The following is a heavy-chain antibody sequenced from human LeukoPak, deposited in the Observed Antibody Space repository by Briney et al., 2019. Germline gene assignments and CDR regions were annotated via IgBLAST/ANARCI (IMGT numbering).Heavy chain of an antibody. J-gene: IGHJ4*02. CDR3: ARRDSSSWDY. CDR1: GFTFSSYS. CDR2: VSSSSSYI. Sequence: GGSLRLSCAASGFTFSSYSMNWVRQAPGKGLEWVSSVSSSSSYIYYAESVKGRFSITRDNAKNSLYLQMNSLRAEDTAVYYCARRDSSSWDYWGQGTLVTVSS. V-gene: IGHV3-21*01. D-gene: IGHD6-13*01.